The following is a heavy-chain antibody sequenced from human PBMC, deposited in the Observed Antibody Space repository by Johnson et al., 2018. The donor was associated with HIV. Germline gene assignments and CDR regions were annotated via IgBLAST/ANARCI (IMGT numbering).Heavy chain of an antibody. CDR2: IYSGGST. D-gene: IGHD1-26*01. V-gene: IGHV3-53*01. Sequence: VQLVESGGGLIQPGGSLRLSCAASGLIVSSSYMTWVRQGPGKGLEWVSVIYSGGSTYYADSVKGRFTISRDNAKNSLYLQMNSLRAEDTALYYCARDRGSYGLDAFDIWGQGTMVTVSS. J-gene: IGHJ3*02. CDR3: ARDRGSYGLDAFDI. CDR1: GLIVSSSY.